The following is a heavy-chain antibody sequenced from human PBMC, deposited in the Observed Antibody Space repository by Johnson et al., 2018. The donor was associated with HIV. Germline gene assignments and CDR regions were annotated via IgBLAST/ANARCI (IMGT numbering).Heavy chain of an antibody. CDR2: IYSGGNT. V-gene: IGHV3-53*01. D-gene: IGHD6-13*01. CDR1: GFSVTNTS. CDR3: AGYSSSWYDAFDI. J-gene: IGHJ3*02. Sequence: EVQLLESGGGLIQPGGSLRLSCAASGFSVTNTSVSWVRQAPGKGLEWVSVIYSGGNTYYADSVKGRFTISRDNAKNSTYLQMNSLRAEDTALYYCAGYSSSWYDAFDIWGQGTMVTVSS.